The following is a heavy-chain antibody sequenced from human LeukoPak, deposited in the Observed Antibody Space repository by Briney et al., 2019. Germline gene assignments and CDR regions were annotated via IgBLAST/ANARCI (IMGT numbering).Heavy chain of an antibody. Sequence: QTGGSLRLSCAASGFTFSSYAMSWVRQAPGKGLEWVSGISGSGGSTYHADSVKGRFTISRDNSKNTLYLQMNTLRAEDTAVYYCAKSIRVVLAPNPFEYWGQGTLVTVSS. V-gene: IGHV3-23*01. J-gene: IGHJ4*02. CDR1: GFTFSSYA. D-gene: IGHD2-21*01. CDR3: AKSIRVVLAPNPFEY. CDR2: ISGSGGST.